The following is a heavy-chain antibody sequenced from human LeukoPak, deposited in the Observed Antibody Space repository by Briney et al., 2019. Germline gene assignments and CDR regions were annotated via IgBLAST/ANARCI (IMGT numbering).Heavy chain of an antibody. CDR3: ARRRSLDSSGWYADLDY. Sequence: GASVRVSCKASGYTFTSYDINWVRQATGQGLEWMGWMNPNRGNTDYAQKFQGRVTLTRNTSISTAYMELSSLRSEDTAVYYCARRRSLDSSGWYADLDYWGQGTLVTVSS. V-gene: IGHV1-8*01. D-gene: IGHD6-19*01. CDR2: MNPNRGNT. J-gene: IGHJ4*02. CDR1: GYTFTSYD.